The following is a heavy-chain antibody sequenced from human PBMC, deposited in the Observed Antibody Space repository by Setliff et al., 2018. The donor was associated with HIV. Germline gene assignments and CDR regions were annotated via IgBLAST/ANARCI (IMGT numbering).Heavy chain of an antibody. Sequence: GGSLRLSCAVAGFSFSNYAMTWVRQAPGKGLEWVSSIAGTSASTYYADSVKGRFTISRDNSKNTLYLQMNSLRAEDTAVYYCARASYYYDSSGWVDYWGQGTLVTVSS. CDR3: ARASYYYDSSGWVDY. D-gene: IGHD3-22*01. J-gene: IGHJ4*02. CDR1: GFSFSNYA. V-gene: IGHV3-23*01. CDR2: IAGTSAST.